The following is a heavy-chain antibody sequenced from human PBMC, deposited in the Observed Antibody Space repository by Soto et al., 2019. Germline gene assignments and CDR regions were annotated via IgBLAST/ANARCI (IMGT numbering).Heavy chain of an antibody. Sequence: SGGSLRLSCAASGFTFSSYEMNWVRQAPGKGLEWVSYISSSGSTIYYADFVKGRFTISRDNAKNSLYLQVNSLRAEDTAVYYCARTYAGSSWIDYWGQGALVTVSS. CDR2: ISSSGSTI. V-gene: IGHV3-48*03. CDR1: GFTFSSYE. J-gene: IGHJ4*02. CDR3: ARTYAGSSWIDY. D-gene: IGHD6-13*01.